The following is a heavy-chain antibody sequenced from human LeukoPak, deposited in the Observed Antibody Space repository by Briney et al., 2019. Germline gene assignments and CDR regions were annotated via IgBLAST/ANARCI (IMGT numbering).Heavy chain of an antibody. D-gene: IGHD6-19*01. CDR1: GFTFSSYA. CDR2: ISGSGGST. J-gene: IGHJ1*01. CDR3: AKVGRSGLEYFQH. V-gene: IGHV3-23*01. Sequence: GGSLRLSCAASGFTFSSYAMSWVRQAPGKGLEWVSAISGSGGSTYYADSVKGRFTISRDNSKNTLYLQMNSLRAKDTAVYYCAKVGRSGLEYFQHWGQGTLVTVSS.